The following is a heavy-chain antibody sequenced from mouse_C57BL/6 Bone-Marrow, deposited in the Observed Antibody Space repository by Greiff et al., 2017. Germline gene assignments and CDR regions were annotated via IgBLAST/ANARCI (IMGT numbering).Heavy chain of an antibody. V-gene: IGHV1-81*01. J-gene: IGHJ3*01. CDR2: IYPRSGNT. CDR1: GYTFTSYG. D-gene: IGHD1-1*01. CDR3: ARSFTTVVATTFAY. Sequence: VQLQQSGAELARPGASVKLSCKASGYTFTSYGISWVKQRTGQGLEWIGEIYPRSGNTYYNEKFKGKATLTADKSSSTAYMELRSLTSEDSAVYFCARSFTTVVATTFAYWGQGTLVTVSA.